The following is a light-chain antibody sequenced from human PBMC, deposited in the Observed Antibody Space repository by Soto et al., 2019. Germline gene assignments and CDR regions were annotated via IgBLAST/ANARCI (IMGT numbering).Light chain of an antibody. CDR1: SSDVGGYNY. CDR3: SSYTSSSTLYV. Sequence: QSALTQPASVSGSPVQSITISCTVTSSDVGGYNYVSWYQQHPGKAPKLMIYDVSNRPSGVSNRFSGSKSGNTASLTISGLQAEDEADYYCSSYTSSSTLYVFGGGTKLTVL. V-gene: IGLV2-14*01. CDR2: DVS. J-gene: IGLJ2*01.